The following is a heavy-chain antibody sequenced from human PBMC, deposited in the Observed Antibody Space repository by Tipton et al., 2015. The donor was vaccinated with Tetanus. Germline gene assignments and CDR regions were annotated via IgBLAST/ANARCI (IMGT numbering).Heavy chain of an antibody. Sequence: SLRLSCAASKFSFSRHSMNWVRQAPGKGLEWVSSISSGSTYIYYADSVKGRFTISRDNAKNSLYLQMNSLRDEDTAVYYCARDFSYYFDSKSGFDYWGQGTLVTVSS. V-gene: IGHV3-21*01. CDR1: KFSFSRHS. D-gene: IGHD3-22*01. CDR3: ARDFSYYFDSKSGFDY. CDR2: ISSGSTYI. J-gene: IGHJ4*02.